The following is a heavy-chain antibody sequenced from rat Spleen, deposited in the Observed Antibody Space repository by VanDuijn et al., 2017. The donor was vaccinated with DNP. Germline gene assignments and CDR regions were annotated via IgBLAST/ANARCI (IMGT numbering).Heavy chain of an antibody. J-gene: IGHJ2*01. V-gene: IGHV5-25*01. Sequence: EVQLVESGGGLVQPGRSLKLSCAASGFTFSEYDMAWVRQAPTKGLEWVAAFTTSGGNTYYRDSVKGRFTVSRDNAKSTLYLQMDSLRSEDTATYYCASWSPIAATSTSSYWGQGVMVTVSS. CDR2: FTTSGGNT. CDR3: ASWSPIAATSTSSY. CDR1: GFTFSEYD. D-gene: IGHD1-2*01.